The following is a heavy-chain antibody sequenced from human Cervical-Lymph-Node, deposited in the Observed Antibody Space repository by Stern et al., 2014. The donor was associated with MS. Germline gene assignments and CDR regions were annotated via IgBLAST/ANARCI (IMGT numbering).Heavy chain of an antibody. CDR2: ISPKNGDT. J-gene: IGHJ6*02. V-gene: IGHV1-2*02. Sequence: QVQLVQSGAEVKKPGASVTVSCKPSGYTFTDYYIHWLRQAPGQGPEWMGRISPKNGDTNYAPRFQGRVTMTRDTSISIVYLEVTRLRFDDTAVYYCAENMDVWGQGTTVTVS. CDR3: AENMDV. CDR1: GYTFTDYY.